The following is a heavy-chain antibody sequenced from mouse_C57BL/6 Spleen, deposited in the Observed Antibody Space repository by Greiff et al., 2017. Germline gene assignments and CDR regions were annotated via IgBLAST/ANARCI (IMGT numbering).Heavy chain of an antibody. D-gene: IGHD1-1*01. CDR1: GYTFTSYG. CDR2: IYPRSGNT. Sequence: QVQLQQSGAELARPGASVKLSCKASGYTFTSYGISWVKQRTGQGLEWIGEIYPRSGNTYYNEKFKGKATLTADKSSSTAYMELRSLTSEDSAVYVCALGGSYGSSYGYFDVWGTGTTVTVSS. J-gene: IGHJ1*03. CDR3: ALGGSYGSSYGYFDV. V-gene: IGHV1-81*01.